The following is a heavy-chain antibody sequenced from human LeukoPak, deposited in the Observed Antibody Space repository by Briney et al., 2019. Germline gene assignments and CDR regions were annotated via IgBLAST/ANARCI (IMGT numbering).Heavy chain of an antibody. CDR3: AREGRLSGYYYYYMDV. CDR1: GFTFSSYS. CDR2: ISSSSSTI. V-gene: IGHV3-48*01. Sequence: PGGSLRLSCAASGFTFSSYSMNWVRQAPGKGLEWVSYISSSSSTIYYADSVKGRFTISRDNAKNSLYLQMNSLRAEDTAVYYCAREGRLSGYYYYYMDVWGKGTTVTVSS. D-gene: IGHD6-25*01. J-gene: IGHJ6*03.